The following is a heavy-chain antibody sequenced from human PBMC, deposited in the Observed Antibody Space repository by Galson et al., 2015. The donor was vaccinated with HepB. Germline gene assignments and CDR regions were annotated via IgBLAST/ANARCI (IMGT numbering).Heavy chain of an antibody. D-gene: IGHD3-10*02. V-gene: IGHV3-49*03. CDR1: GFTFGDYA. J-gene: IGHJ4*02. CDR3: TRGGDTYVLRVSDY. Sequence: SLRLSCAASGFTFGDYAMSWFRQAPGKGLEWVGFIRRKDYGGTTEYAASVKGRFTISRDDSKSIAYLQMNSLKTEDTAVYYCTRGGDTYVLRVSDYWGQGTLVTVSS. CDR2: IRRKDYGGTT.